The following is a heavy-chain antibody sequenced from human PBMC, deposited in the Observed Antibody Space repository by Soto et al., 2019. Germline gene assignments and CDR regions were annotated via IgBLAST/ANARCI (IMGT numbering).Heavy chain of an antibody. D-gene: IGHD3-10*01. CDR3: ARFRDYFGV. V-gene: IGHV3-7*01. CDR2: IKPDGNEK. CDR1: GFTFSSYW. Sequence: EEQLVESGGALVQPGGSLRLSCVASGFTFSSYWMTWVRQAPGKGLEWVANIKPDGNEKNYVDSVEGRFTISRDNVENSPYLQMNNLRGDDTAVYYCARFRDYFGVWGQGTPVTVSS. J-gene: IGHJ4*02.